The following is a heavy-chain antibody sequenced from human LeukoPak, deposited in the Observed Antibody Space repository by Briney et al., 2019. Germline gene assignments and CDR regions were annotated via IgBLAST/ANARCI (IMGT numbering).Heavy chain of an antibody. CDR3: ASWSGFESYYYYYGMDV. CDR1: GFTFSGYS. J-gene: IGHJ6*02. D-gene: IGHD3-3*01. CDR2: ISLSSSTI. Sequence: GGSLRLSCAASGFTFSGYSMNWIRQAPGKGLEWVSYISLSSSTIYYADSVKGRFTISRDNAENSLYLQMNSLRAEDTAVYYCASWSGFESYYYYYGMDVWGQGTTVTVSS. V-gene: IGHV3-48*01.